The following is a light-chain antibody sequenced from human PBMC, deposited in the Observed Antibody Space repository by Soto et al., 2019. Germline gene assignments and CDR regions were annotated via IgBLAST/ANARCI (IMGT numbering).Light chain of an antibody. CDR1: QRVSSG. J-gene: IGKJ1*01. CDR3: QQYSIWRT. V-gene: IGKV3-15*01. CDR2: RAS. Sequence: PGERATLSCRASQRVSSGYVAWYQQKPGQAPRLLIYRASSRATGIPARFSGSGSGTEFTLTISGLQSEDFAVYYCQQYSIWRTFGQGTKVDI.